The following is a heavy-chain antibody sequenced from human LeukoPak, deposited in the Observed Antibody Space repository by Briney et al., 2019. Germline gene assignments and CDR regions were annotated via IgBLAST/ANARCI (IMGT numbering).Heavy chain of an antibody. CDR1: GGSFSGYY. J-gene: IGHJ5*02. CDR2: INHSGST. CDR3: SRGGDGSGSYSILKRLFDP. D-gene: IGHD3-10*01. V-gene: IGHV4-34*01. Sequence: SETLSLTCAVYGGSFSGYYWSWIRQPPGKGLEWIGEINHSGSTNYNPSLKSRVTISVDTSKNQFSLKLSSVTAADTAVYYCSRGGDGSGSYSILKRLFDPWGQGTLVTVSS.